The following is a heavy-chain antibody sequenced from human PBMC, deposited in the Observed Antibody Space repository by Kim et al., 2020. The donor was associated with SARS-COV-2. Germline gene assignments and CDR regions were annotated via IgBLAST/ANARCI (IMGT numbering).Heavy chain of an antibody. V-gene: IGHV3-23*01. Sequence: GGSLRLSCAASGFTFSTYAFCWARQAPGKGLEWVSAISGRTTNTYYADSVRGRFTISRDNSRNTLYLQMNSLRAEDTALYYCARADSGNYYYGMDVWGQGTTVTVSS. CDR2: ISGRTTNT. CDR1: GFTFSTYA. D-gene: IGHD2-21*01. J-gene: IGHJ6*02. CDR3: ARADSGNYYYGMDV.